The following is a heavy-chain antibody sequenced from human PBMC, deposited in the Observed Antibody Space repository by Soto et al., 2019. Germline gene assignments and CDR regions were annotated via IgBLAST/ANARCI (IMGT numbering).Heavy chain of an antibody. V-gene: IGHV3-74*03. J-gene: IGHJ3*01. CDR2: VNTDGTRT. CDR1: GFTFNSHW. D-gene: IGHD5-12*01. CDR3: AGERYSDYDYDAFDV. Sequence: YLVESGGGLVQPGGSLRLSCAASGFTFNSHWMHWVRQVPGKGLVWVSHVNTDGTRTTYADSVKGRFTVSRDNAKSTLFLEMNSLRAEDTAVYFCAGERYSDYDYDAFDVWGQGTMVTVSS.